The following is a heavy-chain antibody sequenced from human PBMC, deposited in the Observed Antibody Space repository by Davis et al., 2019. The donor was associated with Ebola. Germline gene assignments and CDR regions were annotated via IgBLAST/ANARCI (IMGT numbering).Heavy chain of an antibody. Sequence: PSETLSLTCAVYGGSFSGYYWSWIRQPPGKGLEWIGEINHSGSTNYNPSLKSRVTISVDTSKNQFSLKLSSVTAADTAVYYCARGRGYDFWSGYYTGWFDPWGQGTLVTVSS. CDR3: ARGRGYDFWSGYYTGWFDP. CDR2: INHSGST. D-gene: IGHD3-3*01. J-gene: IGHJ5*02. CDR1: GGSFSGYY. V-gene: IGHV4-34*01.